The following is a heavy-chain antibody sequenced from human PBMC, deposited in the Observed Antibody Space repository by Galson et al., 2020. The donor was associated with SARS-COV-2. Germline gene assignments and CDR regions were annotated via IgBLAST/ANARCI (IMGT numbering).Heavy chain of an antibody. D-gene: IGHD1-26*01. J-gene: IGHJ3*02. Sequence: GGSLRLSCAASGFTFTNYAIHWVRQAPGKGLEWVAVISHDGRIEVYADSVKGRFTISRDNSENMLFLQMDSPRADDTAVYYCARDVSGGASDIWGQGTMVTVSS. CDR2: ISHDGRIE. V-gene: IGHV3-30*04. CDR3: ARDVSGGASDI. CDR1: GFTFTNYA.